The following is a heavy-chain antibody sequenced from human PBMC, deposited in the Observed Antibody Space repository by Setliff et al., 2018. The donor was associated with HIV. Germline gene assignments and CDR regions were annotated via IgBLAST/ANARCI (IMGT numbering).Heavy chain of an antibody. CDR1: GGSISSYY. V-gene: IGHV4-4*08. J-gene: IGHJ4*02. CDR2: IYIGST. D-gene: IGHD7-27*01. Sequence: PSETLSLTCTVPGGSISSYYWSWIRQPPGKGLEWIGHIYIGSTNYNPSLKSRVTISADTSKNQFSLKLSSVTAADTAVYYCARAPTGELDFWGQGTLVTVSS. CDR3: ARAPTGELDF.